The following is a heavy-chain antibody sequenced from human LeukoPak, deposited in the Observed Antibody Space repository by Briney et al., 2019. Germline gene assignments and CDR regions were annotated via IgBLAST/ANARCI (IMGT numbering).Heavy chain of an antibody. CDR3: AKDLDAVQAAAGIY. CDR2: ISGSGGST. D-gene: IGHD6-13*01. CDR1: GFTFSSYA. J-gene: IGHJ4*02. V-gene: IGHV3-23*01. Sequence: PGGSLRLSCAASGFTFSSYAMSWVRQAPGKGLEWVSAISGSGGSTYYADSVKGRFTISRDNSKNTLYLQMNSLRAEDTAVYYCAKDLDAVQAAAGIYWGQGTLVTVSS.